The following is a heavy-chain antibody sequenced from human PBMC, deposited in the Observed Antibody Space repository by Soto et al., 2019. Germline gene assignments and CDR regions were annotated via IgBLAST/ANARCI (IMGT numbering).Heavy chain of an antibody. D-gene: IGHD2-2*02. V-gene: IGHV1-24*01. Sequence: GASVKVSFKVSGYTLTELSMHWVRQAPGKGLEWMGGFDPEDGETIYAQKFQGRVTMTEDTSTDTAYMELSSLRSEDTSVYYCATDRCSSTSCYIIYWGQGTLVTVSS. CDR2: FDPEDGET. CDR3: ATDRCSSTSCYIIY. J-gene: IGHJ4*02. CDR1: GYTLTELS.